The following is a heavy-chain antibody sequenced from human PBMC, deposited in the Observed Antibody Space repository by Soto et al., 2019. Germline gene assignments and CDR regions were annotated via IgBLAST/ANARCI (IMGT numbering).Heavy chain of an antibody. D-gene: IGHD2-2*03. V-gene: IGHV4-30-4*01. CDR3: ASEAIGYCSGTSCLRGFHI. CDR1: GGSISSGDYY. CDR2: IYYSGST. Sequence: SETLSLTCTVSGGSISSGDYYWSWIRQPPGKGLEWIGYIYYSGSTYYNPSLKSRITISVDTSKNQFSLKLSSVTAADTAVYYCASEAIGYCSGTSCLRGFHIWGQGTMVTVSS. J-gene: IGHJ3*02.